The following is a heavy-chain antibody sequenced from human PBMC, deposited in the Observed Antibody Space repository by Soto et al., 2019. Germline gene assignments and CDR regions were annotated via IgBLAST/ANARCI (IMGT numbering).Heavy chain of an antibody. D-gene: IGHD6-19*01. J-gene: IGHJ4*02. CDR3: TTTTPLLSSGDY. CDR2: IKSKTDGGTT. Sequence: GGSLRLSCAASGFTFSNAWMSWVRQAPGKGLEWVGRIKSKTDGGTTDYAAPVKGRFTISRDDSKNTLYLQMNSLKTEDTAVYYCTTTTPLLSSGDYWGQGTLVTVSS. CDR1: GFTFSNAW. V-gene: IGHV3-15*01.